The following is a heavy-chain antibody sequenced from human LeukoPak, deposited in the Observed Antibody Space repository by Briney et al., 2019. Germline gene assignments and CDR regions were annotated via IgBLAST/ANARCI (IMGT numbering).Heavy chain of an antibody. J-gene: IGHJ6*04. CDR2: INAGNGNT. D-gene: IGHD3-16*01. CDR3: ARDPYDYYYYGMDV. CDR1: GYTFTSYA. V-gene: IGHV1-3*01. Sequence: ASVKVSCKASGYTFTSYAMHWVRQAPGQRLEWMGWINAGNGNTKYSQRFQGRVTITRDTSASTAYMELSSLRSEDTAVYYCARDPYDYYYYGMDVWGKGTTVTVSS.